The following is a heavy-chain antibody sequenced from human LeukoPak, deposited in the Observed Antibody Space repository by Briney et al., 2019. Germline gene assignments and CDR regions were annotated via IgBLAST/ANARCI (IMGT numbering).Heavy chain of an antibody. Sequence: PGGSLRLSCAASGFTFSSYGMHWVRQAPGKGLEWVAFIRYDGSNKYYADSVKGRFTISRDNSKNTLYLQMNSLRAEDTAVYYCAKDEVRGVIIDHNWLDPWGQGTLVTVSS. V-gene: IGHV3-30*02. D-gene: IGHD3-10*01. CDR3: AKDEVRGVIIDHNWLDP. J-gene: IGHJ5*02. CDR2: IRYDGSNK. CDR1: GFTFSSYG.